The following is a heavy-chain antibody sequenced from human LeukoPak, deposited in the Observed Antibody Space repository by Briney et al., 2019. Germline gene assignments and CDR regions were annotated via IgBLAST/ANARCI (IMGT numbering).Heavy chain of an antibody. V-gene: IGHV3-23*01. J-gene: IGHJ4*02. D-gene: IGHD5-18*01. CDR3: GKTTVGYSSGQKPAWPVDY. Sequence: GGSRRLSCEASGFTFGSHAMYWVRQAPGKGLEWVAGIFGSGGSPHYADSVKGRFTISRDNSRNTVYLQINSLRAEDTAVYYCGKTTVGYSSGQKPAWPVDYWGQGTLVTVSS. CDR2: IFGSGGSP. CDR1: GFTFGSHA.